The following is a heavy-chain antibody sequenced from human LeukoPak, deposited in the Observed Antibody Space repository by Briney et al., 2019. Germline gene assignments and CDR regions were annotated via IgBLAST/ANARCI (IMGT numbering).Heavy chain of an antibody. CDR2: IIPIFGTA. J-gene: IGHJ3*02. V-gene: IGHV1-69*05. CDR1: GGTFSSYA. CDR3: ARRDSSGYYGAFDI. D-gene: IGHD3-22*01. Sequence: ASVKVSCKASGGTFSSYAISWVRQAPGQGLEWMGGIIPIFGTANYAQKFQGRVTITTDESTSTAYMELSSLRSEDTAVYYCARRDSSGYYGAFDIWGQGTMVTVSS.